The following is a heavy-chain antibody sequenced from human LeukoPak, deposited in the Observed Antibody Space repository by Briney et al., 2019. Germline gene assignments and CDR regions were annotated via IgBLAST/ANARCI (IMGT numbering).Heavy chain of an antibody. CDR3: ARAKPLLYSSSWYYFDY. V-gene: IGHV4-61*01. D-gene: IGHD6-13*01. J-gene: IGHJ4*02. CDR2: IYYSGST. Sequence: SETLSLTCTVSGGSISSSSYYWSWIRQPPGKGLEWIGYIYYSGSTNYNPSLKSRVTISVDTSKNQFSLKLSSVTAADTAVYYCARAKPLLYSSSWYYFDYWGQGTLVTVSS. CDR1: GGSISSSSYY.